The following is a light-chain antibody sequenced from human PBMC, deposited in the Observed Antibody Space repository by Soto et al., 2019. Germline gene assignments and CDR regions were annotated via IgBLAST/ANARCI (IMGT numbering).Light chain of an antibody. CDR2: ANT. V-gene: IGLV1-40*01. J-gene: IGLJ3*02. Sequence: QSVLTQTPSVSGAPGQRVTISCTGSSSNIGAGYDVHWYQQLPGTTPKLLIYANTNRPSGVPDRFSGSKSGTSASLAITGLQAEDEADYYCAAWDDSLNYPLFGGGTKLTVL. CDR1: SSNIGAGYD. CDR3: AAWDDSLNYPL.